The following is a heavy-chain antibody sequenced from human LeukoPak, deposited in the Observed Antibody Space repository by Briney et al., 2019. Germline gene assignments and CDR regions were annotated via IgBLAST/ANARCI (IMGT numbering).Heavy chain of an antibody. V-gene: IGHV3-23*01. CDR2: ISGSGGSA. CDR3: AGGYCSSTSCYTGYYYMDV. Sequence: PGGSLRLSCAASGFTFSSYDMSWVRQAPGKGLEWVAAISGSGGSAYYADSVKGRFTISRDNSKNTLYLQMNSLRAEDTAVYYCAGGYCSSTSCYTGYYYMDVWGKGTTVTVSS. CDR1: GFTFSSYD. J-gene: IGHJ6*03. D-gene: IGHD2-2*02.